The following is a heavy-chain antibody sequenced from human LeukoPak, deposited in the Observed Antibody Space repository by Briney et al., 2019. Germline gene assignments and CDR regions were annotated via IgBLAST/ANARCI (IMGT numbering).Heavy chain of an antibody. V-gene: IGHV3-33*01. D-gene: IGHD3-16*01. CDR3: ARVGDMEAFDI. Sequence: GRSLRLSCAASGFTLSSFGMVWVRQAPGKGLEWVTLMWYDGRNKYYADSVKGRFTISRDNSKNTVYLRMNSLRGEDTAVYYCARVGDMEAFDIWGQGTRVTVSS. CDR1: GFTLSSFG. J-gene: IGHJ3*02. CDR2: MWYDGRNK.